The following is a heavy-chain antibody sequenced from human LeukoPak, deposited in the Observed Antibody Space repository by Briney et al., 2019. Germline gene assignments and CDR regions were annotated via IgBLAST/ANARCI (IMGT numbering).Heavy chain of an antibody. CDR1: GFTFSSYA. D-gene: IGHD2-2*01. Sequence: PGGSLRLSCAASGFTFSSYAMHWVRQAPGKGLEWVAVISYDGSNKYYADSVKGRFTISRDNSKNTLYLQMNSLRAEDTAVYYCARDHCSSTSCLYYFDYWGQGTLVTVSS. CDR2: ISYDGSNK. V-gene: IGHV3-30-3*01. J-gene: IGHJ4*02. CDR3: ARDHCSSTSCLYYFDY.